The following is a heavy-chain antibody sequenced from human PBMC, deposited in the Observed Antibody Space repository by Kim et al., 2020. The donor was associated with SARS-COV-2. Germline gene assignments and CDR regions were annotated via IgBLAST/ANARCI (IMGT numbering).Heavy chain of an antibody. CDR1: GGSISSSSYY. CDR3: ARIICGYWVVPAAMPYYYYGMDV. D-gene: IGHD2-2*01. CDR2: IYYSGRT. Sequence: SETLSLTCTVSGGSISSSSYYWGWIRQPPGKGLEWIGSIYYSGRTYYNPSLKSRVTISVDTSKNQFSLKLSSVTAADTAVYYCARIICGYWVVPAAMPYYYYGMDVWGQGTTVTVSS. J-gene: IGHJ6*02. V-gene: IGHV4-39*07.